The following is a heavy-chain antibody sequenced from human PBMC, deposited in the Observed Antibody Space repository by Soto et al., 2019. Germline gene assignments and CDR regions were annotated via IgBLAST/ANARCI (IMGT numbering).Heavy chain of an antibody. Sequence: QVQLQESGPGLVKPSQILSLTCTVSGGSISSGDYYWSWIRQPPGKGLEWIGYIYYSGSTYYNPSLKSRVTISVDTSKNQFSLKLSSVTAADTAVYYCARGISSGYYPWYFDYWGQGTLVTVSS. CDR2: IYYSGST. V-gene: IGHV4-30-4*01. D-gene: IGHD3-22*01. J-gene: IGHJ4*02. CDR1: GGSISSGDYY. CDR3: ARGISSGYYPWYFDY.